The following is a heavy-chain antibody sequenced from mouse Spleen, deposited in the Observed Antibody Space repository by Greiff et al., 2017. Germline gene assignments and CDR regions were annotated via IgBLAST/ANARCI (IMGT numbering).Heavy chain of an antibody. V-gene: IGHV1-75*01. CDR1: GYTFTSYW. Sequence: VQLQQSGTELVKPGASVKLSCKASGYTFTSYWMHWVKQRPGQGLEWIGWIFPGSGSTYYNEKFKGKATLTVDKSSSTAYMLLSSLTSEDSAVYFCARNDYFDYWGQGTTLTVSS. CDR2: IFPGSGST. CDR3: ARNDYFDY. J-gene: IGHJ2*01.